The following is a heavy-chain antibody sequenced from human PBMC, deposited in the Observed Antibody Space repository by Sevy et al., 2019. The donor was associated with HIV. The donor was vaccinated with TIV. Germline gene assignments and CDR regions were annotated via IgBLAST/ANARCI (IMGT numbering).Heavy chain of an antibody. J-gene: IGHJ4*02. CDR1: GFTFSSYA. CDR2: ISYDGSNK. Sequence: YLRLSCAASGFTFSSYAMHCVRQAPGKGLEWVAVISYDGSNKYYADSVKGRFTISRDNSKNTLYLQMNSLRAEDTAVYYCARGPYSSGSIPYYFDYWGQGTMVNVSS. CDR3: ARGPYSSGSIPYYFDY. V-gene: IGHV3-30-3*01. D-gene: IGHD6-19*01.